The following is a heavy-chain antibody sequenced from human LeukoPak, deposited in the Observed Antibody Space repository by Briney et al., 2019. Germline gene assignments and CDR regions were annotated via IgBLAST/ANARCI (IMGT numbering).Heavy chain of an antibody. J-gene: IGHJ6*02. Sequence: GESLKISCKGSGYSFTSYWIGWVRQMPGKGLEWMGIIYSGDSDTRYSPSFQGQVTISADKSISTAYLQWSSLKASDTAMYYCARQYCSSTSCLVYGMDVWGQGTTVTVSS. CDR2: IYSGDSDT. D-gene: IGHD2-2*01. CDR1: GYSFTSYW. CDR3: ARQYCSSTSCLVYGMDV. V-gene: IGHV5-51*01.